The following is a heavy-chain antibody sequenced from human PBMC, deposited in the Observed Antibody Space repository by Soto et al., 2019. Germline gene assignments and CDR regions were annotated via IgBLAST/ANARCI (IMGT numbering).Heavy chain of an antibody. V-gene: IGHV3-7*01. J-gene: IGHJ4*02. CDR1: GITFSRSW. CDR3: ASLLGSVTTFDN. Sequence: VHLVQSGGGLVQPGGSLRLSCAASGITFSRSWMSWVRQAPGKGLEWVASISPDGSTKYYVDSVKGRFTISRDNAENSMSLQMNSLRVEDTAVFYCASLLGSVTTFDNWGQGTLVAVFS. D-gene: IGHD1-1*01. CDR2: ISPDGSTK.